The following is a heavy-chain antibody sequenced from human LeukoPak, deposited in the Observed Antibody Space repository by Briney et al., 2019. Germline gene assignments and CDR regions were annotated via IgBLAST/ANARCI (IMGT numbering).Heavy chain of an antibody. J-gene: IGHJ4*02. CDR1: GFTFSSYS. D-gene: IGHD3-10*01. CDR3: ARDGVSYYGSGSYDY. Sequence: GGSLRLSCAASGFTFSSYSMNWVRQAPGKGLEWVSSISSSSNYIYYADSVKGRFTISRDNAKNSLYLQMNSLRAEDTAVYYCARDGVSYYGSGSYDYWGQGTLVTVSS. CDR2: ISSSSNYI. V-gene: IGHV3-21*01.